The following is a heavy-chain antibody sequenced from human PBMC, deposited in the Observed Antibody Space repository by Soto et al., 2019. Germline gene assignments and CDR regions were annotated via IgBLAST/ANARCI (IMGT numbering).Heavy chain of an antibody. CDR3: AKDRRRGSYYFDY. Sequence: GGSLRLSCAASGFTFSSCGMHWVRQAPGKGLEWVAVISYDGSNKYYADSVKGRFTISRDNSKNTLYLQMNSLRAEDTAVYYCAKDRRRGSYYFDYWGQGTLVTVS. CDR1: GFTFSSCG. V-gene: IGHV3-30*18. D-gene: IGHD1-26*01. CDR2: ISYDGSNK. J-gene: IGHJ4*02.